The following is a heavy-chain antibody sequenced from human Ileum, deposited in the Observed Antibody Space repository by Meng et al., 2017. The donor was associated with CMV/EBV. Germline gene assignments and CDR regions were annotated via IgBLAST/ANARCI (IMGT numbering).Heavy chain of an antibody. J-gene: IGHJ4*02. CDR2: ITSDGSTT. V-gene: IGHV3-74*01. CDR3: VRDNYGVDY. D-gene: IGHD4-17*01. Sequence: EVQLVESGGGLVQPGGSRRLSCAAAGFTFSRYWMQWVRQAPGKGLVWVSHITSDGSTTNYADSVKGRFTISRDNAKNTLYLQMHSLRADDTAVYYCVRDNYGVDYWGQGTLVTVSS. CDR1: GFTFSRYW.